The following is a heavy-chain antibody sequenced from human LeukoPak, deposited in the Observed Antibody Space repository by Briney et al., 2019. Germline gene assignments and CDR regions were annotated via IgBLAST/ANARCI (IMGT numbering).Heavy chain of an antibody. Sequence: ASVKVSCKASGYTFTGYYMHWVRQAPGQGLEWMGWINPNSGDTGYAQKFQGRVTITRDTSASTAYMELSSLRSEDTAVYYCARGRCVGSTNCYYFDYWGQGTLVTVSS. V-gene: IGHV1-2*02. CDR1: GYTFTGYY. CDR2: INPNSGDT. J-gene: IGHJ4*02. CDR3: ARGRCVGSTNCYYFDY. D-gene: IGHD2-2*01.